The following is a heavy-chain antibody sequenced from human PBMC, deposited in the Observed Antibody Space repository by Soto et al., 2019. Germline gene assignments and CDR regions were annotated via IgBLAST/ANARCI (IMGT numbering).Heavy chain of an antibody. J-gene: IGHJ3*02. V-gene: IGHV1-69*13. D-gene: IGHD5-12*01. Sequence: SVKVSCKASGGTFSSYAISWVRQAPGQGLEWMGGIIPIFGTANYAQKFQGRVTITADESTSTAYMELSSLRSEDTAVYYCARLGRDGYNFRAFDIWGQGTMDTVSS. CDR1: GGTFSSYA. CDR3: ARLGRDGYNFRAFDI. CDR2: IIPIFGTA.